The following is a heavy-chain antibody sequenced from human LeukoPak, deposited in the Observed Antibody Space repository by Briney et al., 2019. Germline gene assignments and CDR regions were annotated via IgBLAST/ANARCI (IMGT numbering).Heavy chain of an antibody. Sequence: SETLSLTCTVSDGSIISYYWSWIRQPAGKGLEWIGCIYSTGSINYNPSLKSRVTMSVDTSKNQFSLKLSSVTAADTAVYYCARDYDFWSGYPPLFDYWGQGTLVTVSS. D-gene: IGHD3-3*01. CDR1: DGSIISYY. V-gene: IGHV4-4*07. CDR3: ARDYDFWSGYPPLFDY. CDR2: IYSTGSI. J-gene: IGHJ4*02.